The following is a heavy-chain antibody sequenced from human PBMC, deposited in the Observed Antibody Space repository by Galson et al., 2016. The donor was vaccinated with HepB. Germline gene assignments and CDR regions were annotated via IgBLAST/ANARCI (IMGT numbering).Heavy chain of an antibody. Sequence: SVKVSCKASGGSFSSSGINWVRQAPGQGLEWMGGIIPIFGTANYAQKFQGRVTITADESTSTVYMELSSLRSEDTAVYYCARGQNLLDPSDYWGQGTLVTVSS. J-gene: IGHJ4*02. CDR1: GGSFSSSG. CDR3: ARGQNLLDPSDY. D-gene: IGHD3-9*01. V-gene: IGHV1-69*13. CDR2: IIPIFGTA.